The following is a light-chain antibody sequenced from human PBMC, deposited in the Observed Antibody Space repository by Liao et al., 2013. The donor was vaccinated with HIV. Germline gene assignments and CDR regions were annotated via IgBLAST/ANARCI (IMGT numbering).Light chain of an antibody. Sequence: SYELTQPPSVSVSPGQTATVTCSGHQLGDKFVSWLRQKPGQSPLVVLYDDTKRPSGIPDRFSGSKSGSTATLTIRGTQAIDEADYYCQVWDSFSTFVFGSGTQVTVL. V-gene: IGLV3-1*01. CDR3: QVWDSFSTFV. CDR1: QLGDKF. CDR2: DDT. J-gene: IGLJ1*01.